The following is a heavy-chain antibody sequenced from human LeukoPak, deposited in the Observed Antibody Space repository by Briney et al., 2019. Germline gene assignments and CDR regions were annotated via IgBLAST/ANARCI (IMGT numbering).Heavy chain of an antibody. CDR3: AKMLTGIAAAGTEDWFDP. D-gene: IGHD6-13*01. V-gene: IGHV3-23*01. CDR1: GFTFSSYA. J-gene: IGHJ5*02. Sequence: PGGSLRLSCAASGFTFSSYATSWVRQTPGKGLEWVSIISGSGSSTYYADSVKGRFSISRDNSENTLYLQMNSLRAEDTAVYYCAKMLTGIAAAGTEDWFDPWGQGTLVTVSS. CDR2: ISGSGSST.